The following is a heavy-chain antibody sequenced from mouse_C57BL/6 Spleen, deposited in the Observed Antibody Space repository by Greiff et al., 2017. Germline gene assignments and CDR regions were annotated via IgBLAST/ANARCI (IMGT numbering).Heavy chain of an antibody. CDR3: ARSLNWDVEYFDY. J-gene: IGHJ2*01. CDR1: GYSFTGYY. D-gene: IGHD4-1*01. Sequence: EVQLQQSGPELVKPGASVKISCKASGYSFTGYYMNWVKQSPEKSLEWIGEINPSTGGTTYNQKFKAKATLTVDKSSSTAYMQLKSLTSEDSAVYYCARSLNWDVEYFDYWGQGTTLTVSS. V-gene: IGHV1-42*01. CDR2: INPSTGGT.